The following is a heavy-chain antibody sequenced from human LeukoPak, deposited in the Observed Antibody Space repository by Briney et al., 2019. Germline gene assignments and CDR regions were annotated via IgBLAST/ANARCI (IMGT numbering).Heavy chain of an antibody. V-gene: IGHV3-23*01. Sequence: GALRLSCAAPGFTFSSYAMSWVRQAPGKGLEWVSAISGSGGSTYYADSVKGRFTISRDNSKNTLYLQMNSLRAEDTAVYYCAKGGEYFRPLDYWGQGTLVTVSS. CDR1: GFTFSSYA. D-gene: IGHD3-10*01. J-gene: IGHJ4*02. CDR3: AKGGEYFRPLDY. CDR2: ISGSGGST.